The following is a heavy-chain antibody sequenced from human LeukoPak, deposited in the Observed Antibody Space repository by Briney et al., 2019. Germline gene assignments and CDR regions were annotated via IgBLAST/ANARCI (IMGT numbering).Heavy chain of an antibody. D-gene: IGHD1/OR15-1a*01. CDR2: INPSGGST. CDR1: GYTFTSYY. V-gene: IGHV1-46*01. Sequence: GASVRVSCKASGYTFTSYYMHWVRQAPGQGLEWMGIINPSGGSTSYAQKFQGRVTMTRDTSTSTVYMELSSLRSEDTAVYYCARVPFGDWDNTHDHDYWGQGTLVTVSS. J-gene: IGHJ4*02. CDR3: ARVPFGDWDNTHDHDY.